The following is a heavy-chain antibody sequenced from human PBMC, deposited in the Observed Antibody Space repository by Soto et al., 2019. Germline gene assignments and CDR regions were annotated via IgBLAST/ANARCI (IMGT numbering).Heavy chain of an antibody. CDR3: ARGPSIGRYFEN. J-gene: IGHJ4*02. V-gene: IGHV3-53*01. D-gene: IGHD6-6*01. CDR1: GFTVSSND. CDR2: IHTGGSA. Sequence: PGGSLRLSCAASGFTVSSNDMSWVRQAPGKGLEWVSVIHTGGSAYYADSVKGRFTISRDNSKNTQYLQMHSLTAEDTAVYYCARGPSIGRYFENWGQGTLVTVSS.